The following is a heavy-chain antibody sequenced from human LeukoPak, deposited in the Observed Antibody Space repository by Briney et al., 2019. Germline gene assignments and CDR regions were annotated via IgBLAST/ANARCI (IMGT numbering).Heavy chain of an antibody. Sequence: ASVKVSCKASGGTFRSYAISWVRQAPGQGLEWMGRIIPIFGTANYAQEFQGRVTITTDESTSTAYMELSSLRSEDTAVYYCARDRTSYYMLNSFDYWGQGTLVTVSS. D-gene: IGHD1-26*01. CDR2: IIPIFGTA. V-gene: IGHV1-69*05. CDR1: GGTFRSYA. J-gene: IGHJ4*02. CDR3: ARDRTSYYMLNSFDY.